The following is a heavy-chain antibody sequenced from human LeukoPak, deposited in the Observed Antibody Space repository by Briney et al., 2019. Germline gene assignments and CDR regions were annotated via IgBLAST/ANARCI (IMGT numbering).Heavy chain of an antibody. Sequence: ASVKVSCKTSGYTFSSYGINWVRQAPGQGLEWMGWISTYNGDTHYGQKVQGRVTMTTGTSTNTAYMELRSLTSDDTAVYYCVRGILSDDTLTGPWGQGTLFTASS. V-gene: IGHV1-18*01. CDR1: GYTFSSYG. J-gene: IGHJ4*02. CDR3: VRGILSDDTLTGP. D-gene: IGHD3-9*01. CDR2: ISTYNGDT.